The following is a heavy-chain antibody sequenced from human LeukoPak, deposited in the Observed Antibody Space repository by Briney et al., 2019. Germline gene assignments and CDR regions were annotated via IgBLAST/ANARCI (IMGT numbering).Heavy chain of an antibody. Sequence: SETLSLTCTVSGGSISSYYWSWIRQPPGKGLEWIGYISYSGSTYYNPSLKSRVTISVDTSKNQFSLKLSSVTAADTAVYYCARGDGFSGYDYFDYWGQGTLVTVSS. CDR3: ARGDGFSGYDYFDY. V-gene: IGHV4-59*01. CDR2: ISYSGST. D-gene: IGHD5-12*01. CDR1: GGSISSYY. J-gene: IGHJ4*02.